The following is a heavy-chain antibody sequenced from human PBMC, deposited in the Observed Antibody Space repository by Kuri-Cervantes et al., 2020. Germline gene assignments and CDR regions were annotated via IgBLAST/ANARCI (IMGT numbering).Heavy chain of an antibody. D-gene: IGHD6-19*01. V-gene: IGHV3-23*01. CDR2: ISGSGGST. CDR1: GFTFSSYW. CDR3: AKRSKAVAGLSTPYYFDY. Sequence: GESLKISCAASGFTFSSYWMSWVRQAPGKGLEWVSAISGSGGSTYYADSVKGRFTISRDNSKNTLYLQMNSLRAEDTAVYYCAKRSKAVAGLSTPYYFDYWGQGTLVTVSS. J-gene: IGHJ4*02.